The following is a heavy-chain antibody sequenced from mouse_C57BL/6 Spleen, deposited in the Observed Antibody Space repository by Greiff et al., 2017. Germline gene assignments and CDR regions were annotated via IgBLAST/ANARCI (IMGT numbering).Heavy chain of an antibody. CDR3: ARGDSYSWFAY. J-gene: IGHJ3*01. V-gene: IGHV1-69*01. CDR1: GYTFTSYW. D-gene: IGHD2-12*01. CDR2: IDPSDSYT. Sequence: QVQLQQPGAELVMPGASVKLSCKASGYTFTSYWMHWVKQRPGQGLEWIGEIDPSDSYTNYNQKFKGKSTLTLDKSSSTAYMRLSSLTSEDSAVYSCARGDSYSWFAYWGQGTLVTVSA.